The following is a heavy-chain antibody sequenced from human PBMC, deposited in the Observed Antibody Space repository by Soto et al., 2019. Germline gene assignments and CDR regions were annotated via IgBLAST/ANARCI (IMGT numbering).Heavy chain of an antibody. Sequence: PSETLSLTCDVSSVSITSSNWWTWVRQPPGKGLEWLLKISHSGTVNYNATLRSRVTISVDKPKNQLSLKLMSVTAADTAVYYCARDYDGFDYWGPGILVTVSS. V-gene: IGHV4-4*02. D-gene: IGHD3-16*01. J-gene: IGHJ4*02. CDR2: ISHSGTV. CDR1: SVSITSSNW. CDR3: ARDYDGFDY.